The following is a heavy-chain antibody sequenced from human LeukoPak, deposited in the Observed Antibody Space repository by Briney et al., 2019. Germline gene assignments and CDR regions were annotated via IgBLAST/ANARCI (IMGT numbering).Heavy chain of an antibody. V-gene: IGHV5-51*01. CDR3: ARHGGIAVAGDLGRGFDP. CDR2: IYPGDSDT. J-gene: IGHJ5*02. CDR1: GYSFTSYW. Sequence: GESLKTSCKGSGYSFTSYWIGWVRQMPGKGLEWMGIIYPGDSDTRYNPSFQGQVTISADKSNSTAYLQWSSLKASDTAMYYCARHGGIAVAGDLGRGFDPWGQGTLVTVSS. D-gene: IGHD6-19*01.